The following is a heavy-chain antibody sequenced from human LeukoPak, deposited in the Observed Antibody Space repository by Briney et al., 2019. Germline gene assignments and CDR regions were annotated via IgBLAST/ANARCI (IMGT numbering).Heavy chain of an antibody. J-gene: IGHJ4*02. D-gene: IGHD6-19*01. V-gene: IGHV1-69*01. CDR3: ARDRLRGGWYDY. CDR1: GGTFSSYA. CDR2: IIPIFGTA. Sequence: GSSVKVSRKASGGTFSSYAISWVRQAPGQGLEWMGGIIPIFGTANYAQKFQGRVTITADESTSTAYMELSSLRSEDTAVYYCARDRLRGGWYDYWGQGTLVTVSS.